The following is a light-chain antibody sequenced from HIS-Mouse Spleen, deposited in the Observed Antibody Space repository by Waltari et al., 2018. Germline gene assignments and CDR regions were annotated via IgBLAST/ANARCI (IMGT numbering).Light chain of an antibody. CDR3: QSADSSGTYSVV. CDR1: ALPKQY. J-gene: IGLJ2*01. CDR2: KDS. V-gene: IGLV3-25*03. Sequence: SYELTQPPSVSVSPGQTARITCSGDALPKQYAYWYQQKPGQAPVLVIYKDSERPSGIPGRFSGSSSWTTVTLTISGVQAEDEADYYCQSADSSGTYSVVFGGGTKLTVL.